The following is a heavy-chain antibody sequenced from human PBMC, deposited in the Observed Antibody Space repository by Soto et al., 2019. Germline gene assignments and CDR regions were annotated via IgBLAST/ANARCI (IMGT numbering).Heavy chain of an antibody. CDR3: ARTIWFGEPPDY. D-gene: IGHD3-10*01. J-gene: IGHJ4*02. V-gene: IGHV3-30-3*01. Sequence: QVQLVESGGGVVQPGRSLRLSCAASGFTFSSYAMHWVRQAPGKGLEWVAVISYDGSNKYYADSVKGRFTISRDNSKNTLYLQMNSLRAEDTAVYYCARTIWFGEPPDYWGQGTLVTVSS. CDR2: ISYDGSNK. CDR1: GFTFSSYA.